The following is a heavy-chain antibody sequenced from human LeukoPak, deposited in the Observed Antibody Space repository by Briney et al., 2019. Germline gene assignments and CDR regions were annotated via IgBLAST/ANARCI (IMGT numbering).Heavy chain of an antibody. D-gene: IGHD6-19*01. V-gene: IGHV3-30*18. Sequence: GRSLRLSCAASGFTFSNYGMQWVRQAPGKGLEWVAVISYDGSNKYYADSVKGRFTISRDNSKNTLYLEMSSLRAEDTAIYYCAKFSSGWYEDYWGQGTLVTVSS. CDR1: GFTFSNYG. CDR2: ISYDGSNK. CDR3: AKFSSGWYEDY. J-gene: IGHJ4*02.